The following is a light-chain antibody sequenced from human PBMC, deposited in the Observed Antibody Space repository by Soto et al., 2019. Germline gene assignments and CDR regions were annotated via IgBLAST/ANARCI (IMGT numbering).Light chain of an antibody. Sequence: IQVTQSPSSLSASVGDRVTITCRASQDISSYLAWYQQKPGKAPTLLIYAASTLQSGVPSRFSGSGFGTDFTLTISSLQAEDFASYYCQQLRSYITPWTFGQGTKVDIK. J-gene: IGKJ1*01. CDR3: QQLRSYITPWT. V-gene: IGKV1-9*01. CDR2: AAS. CDR1: QDISSY.